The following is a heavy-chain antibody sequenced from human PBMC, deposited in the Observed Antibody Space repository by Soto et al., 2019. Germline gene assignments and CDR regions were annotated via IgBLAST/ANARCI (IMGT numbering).Heavy chain of an antibody. D-gene: IGHD6-19*01. CDR1: GFTFSTYV. CDR3: AKARAVAGQGPGTFVY. Sequence: EVQLLESGGGLVQPGGSLRLSCAASGFTFSTYVMSWVRQAPGKGLEWVSSLSGSGDNTYYADSVKGRLTISRDNSKNTLYLQMNSLRAEDTALYYCAKARAVAGQGPGTFVYWGQGTLVSVSS. CDR2: LSGSGDNT. J-gene: IGHJ4*02. V-gene: IGHV3-23*01.